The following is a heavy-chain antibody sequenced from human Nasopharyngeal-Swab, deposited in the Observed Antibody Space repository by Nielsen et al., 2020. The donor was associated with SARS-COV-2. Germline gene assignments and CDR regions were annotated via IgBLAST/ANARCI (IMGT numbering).Heavy chain of an antibody. V-gene: IGHV5-10-1*01. CDR2: FDLSDSYP. Sequence: GESLKISCEGSGYSFSNYWISWVRQVPGKGLEWMGKFDLSDSYPTYSPSLRGHVTISVDRSISTAYLQWSSLKASDTAMYYCARQYQNYFGSGDYHGAFDIWGQGTMVTVSS. CDR3: ARQYQNYFGSGDYHGAFDI. D-gene: IGHD3-10*01. CDR1: GYSFSNYW. J-gene: IGHJ3*02.